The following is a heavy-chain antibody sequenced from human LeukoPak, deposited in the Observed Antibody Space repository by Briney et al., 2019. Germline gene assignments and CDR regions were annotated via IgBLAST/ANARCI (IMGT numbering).Heavy chain of an antibody. CDR2: IYYSGST. D-gene: IGHD6-13*01. J-gene: IGHJ4*02. Sequence: PSETLSLTCTVSGGSIRGYYWSRIRQPPGKGLEWIGYIYYSGSTNYNPSLKSRVTISVDTSKNQFSLKLSSVTAADTAVYYCARSTYSSSWQPLDYWGQGTLVTVSS. CDR1: GGSIRGYY. V-gene: IGHV4-59*08. CDR3: ARSTYSSSWQPLDY.